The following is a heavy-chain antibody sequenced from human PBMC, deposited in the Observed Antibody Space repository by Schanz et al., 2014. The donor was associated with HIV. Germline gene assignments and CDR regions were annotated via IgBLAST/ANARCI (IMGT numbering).Heavy chain of an antibody. D-gene: IGHD3-22*01. Sequence: QVQLMQSGAELKKPGASVRVSCKTSGYTFNDYYIHWVRQAPGEGLEWMGWINGDDGATRYSQKFQGRVTMTGDXXXSTAYMELSGLTXXXXXVYYCVRDSAARDLDXXYWGLGTLXXVSS. CDR1: GYTFNDYY. CDR3: VRDSAARDLDXXY. V-gene: IGHV1-2*02. J-gene: IGHJ4*02. CDR2: INGDDGAT.